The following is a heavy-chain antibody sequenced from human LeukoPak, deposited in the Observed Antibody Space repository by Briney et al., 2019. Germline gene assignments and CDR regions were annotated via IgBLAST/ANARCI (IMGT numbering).Heavy chain of an antibody. CDR3: AALGAYYYYGMDV. Sequence: GASVKVSCKASGYTFTSYGISWVRQAPGQGLEWMGWISAYNGNTNYAQKLQGRVTMTTDTSTSTAYMELRSLRSEDTAVYYCAALGAYYYYGMDVWGQGTTVTVSS. CDR2: ISAYNGNT. J-gene: IGHJ6*02. CDR1: GYTFTSYG. V-gene: IGHV1-18*01. D-gene: IGHD4/OR15-4a*01.